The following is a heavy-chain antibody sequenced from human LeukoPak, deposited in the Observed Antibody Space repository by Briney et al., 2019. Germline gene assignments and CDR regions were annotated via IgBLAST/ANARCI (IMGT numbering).Heavy chain of an antibody. Sequence: ASVKVSCKASGYTFTSYGISWVRQAPGQGLEWMGWISAYNGNTNYAQKLQGRVTMTTDTSTSTAYMELSSLRSEDTAVYYCARGYCSSTSCQTPDYYYYGMDVWGQGTTVTVSS. CDR2: ISAYNGNT. D-gene: IGHD2-2*01. CDR1: GYTFTSYG. J-gene: IGHJ6*02. V-gene: IGHV1-18*01. CDR3: ARGYCSSTSCQTPDYYYYGMDV.